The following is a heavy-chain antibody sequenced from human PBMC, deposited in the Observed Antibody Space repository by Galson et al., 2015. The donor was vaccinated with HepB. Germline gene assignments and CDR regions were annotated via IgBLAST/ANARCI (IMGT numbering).Heavy chain of an antibody. CDR2: ISNDGSIT. CDR1: GSTFRTYW. CDR3: AVYCSSTSCYKTFPP. J-gene: IGHJ5*02. D-gene: IGHD2-2*02. V-gene: IGHV3-74*01. Sequence: SLRLSCATSGSTFRTYWMHWVRQAPGKGPVWVSYISNDGSITRYADSVKGRFTISRDNAKNTLYLQMNSLGVEDTAVYYCAVYCSSTSCYKTFPPWGQGTLVTVSS.